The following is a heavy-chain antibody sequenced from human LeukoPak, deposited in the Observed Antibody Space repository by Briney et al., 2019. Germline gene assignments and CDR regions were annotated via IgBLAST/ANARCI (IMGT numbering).Heavy chain of an antibody. Sequence: PGGSLRLSCAASGFTFSSYEMNWVRQAPGKGLEWVSSISSSSSYIYYADSVKGRFTISRDNAKNSLYLQMNSLRAEDTAVYYCARGSSGPYYFDYWGQGTLVTVSS. CDR2: ISSSSSYI. V-gene: IGHV3-21*01. CDR1: GFTFSSYE. J-gene: IGHJ4*02. D-gene: IGHD6-19*01. CDR3: ARGSSGPYYFDY.